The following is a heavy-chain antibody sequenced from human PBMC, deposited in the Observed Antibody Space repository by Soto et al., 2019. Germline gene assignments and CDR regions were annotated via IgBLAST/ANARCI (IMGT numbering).Heavy chain of an antibody. J-gene: IGHJ5*02. V-gene: IGHV1-18*01. CDR2: ISAYNGNT. Sequence: ASVKVSCKASGYTFTSYGISWVRQAPGQGLEWMGWISAYNGNTNYAQKLQGRVTMTTDTSTSTAYMEVRSLRSDDTAVYYCARDGDRAAAGHNWSAPGRQGTRVPVSS. D-gene: IGHD6-13*01. CDR3: ARDGDRAAAGHNWSAP. CDR1: GYTFTSYG.